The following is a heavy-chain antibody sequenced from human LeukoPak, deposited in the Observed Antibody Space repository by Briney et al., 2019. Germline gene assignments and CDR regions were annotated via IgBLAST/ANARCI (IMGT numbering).Heavy chain of an antibody. J-gene: IGHJ4*02. CDR1: GGSISPYY. CDR2: ILYSGTTT. D-gene: IGHD1-26*01. V-gene: IGHV4-59*01. CDR3: ARDRGEGIVGTFDY. Sequence: KPSETLSLTCTVSGGSISPYYWSWIRQTPGKGLEWIGYILYSGTTTNYNPSLKSRVTISVDTSKNQFSLKLSSVTPADTAVYYCARDRGEGIVGTFDYWGQGTLVTVSS.